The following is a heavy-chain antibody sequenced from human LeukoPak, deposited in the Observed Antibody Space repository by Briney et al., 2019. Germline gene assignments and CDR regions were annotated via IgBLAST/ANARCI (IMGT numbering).Heavy chain of an antibody. Sequence: GGSLRLSCAASGFTVSSNYMSWVRQAPGKGLEWVAVISYDGSNKYYADSVKGRFTISRDNSKNTLYLQMNSLRAEDTAVYYCAKGRYSSGWYPPFDYWGQGTLVTVSS. CDR1: GFTVSSNY. J-gene: IGHJ4*02. CDR2: ISYDGSNK. D-gene: IGHD6-19*01. V-gene: IGHV3-30*18. CDR3: AKGRYSSGWYPPFDY.